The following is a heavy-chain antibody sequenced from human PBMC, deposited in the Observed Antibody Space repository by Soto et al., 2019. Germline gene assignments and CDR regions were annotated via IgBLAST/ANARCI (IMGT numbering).Heavy chain of an antibody. D-gene: IGHD1-1*01. CDR2: ISGNSGFT. CDR3: AKVDDWNKARCFDR. J-gene: IGHJ5*02. Sequence: EVHLLESGGGLVQPGGSLRVSCVASGFTFDNYVMTWVRQAPGKGLEWVSAISGNSGFTWYADSVKGRFTLSRDNFKNTLSLEMNNLRAEDTAVYFCAKVDDWNKARCFDRWGQGTLVTVSS. CDR1: GFTFDNYV. V-gene: IGHV3-23*01.